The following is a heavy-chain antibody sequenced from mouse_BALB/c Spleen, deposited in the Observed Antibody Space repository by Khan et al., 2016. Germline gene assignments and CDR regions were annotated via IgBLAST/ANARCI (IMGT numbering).Heavy chain of an antibody. V-gene: IGHV1S81*02. J-gene: IGHJ2*01. CDR1: GYTFTSYW. D-gene: IGHD1-1*01. CDR3: ARIKKIVATYFDY. CDR2: TNPTNGRT. Sequence: QVQLQQPGAELVKPGASVKMSCKASGYTFTSYWMHWVKQRLGQGLEWFAETNPTNGRTYYNEKFKSKATLTGDKSSSTAYMLLSGPTFEDSAVYYCARIKKIVATYFDYWGQGTTLTVSS.